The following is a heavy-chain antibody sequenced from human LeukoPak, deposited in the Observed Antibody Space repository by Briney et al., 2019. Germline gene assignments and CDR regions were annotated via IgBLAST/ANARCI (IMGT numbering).Heavy chain of an antibody. Sequence: ASVKVSCKASGYTFTSYGISWVRQAPGQGLEWMGWINPNSGGTNYAQKFQGRVTMTRDTSISTAYMELSRLRSDDTAVYYCARVKLGYDSSGYPLYFDYWGQGTLVTVSS. V-gene: IGHV1-2*02. CDR3: ARVKLGYDSSGYPLYFDY. CDR2: INPNSGGT. CDR1: GYTFTSYG. D-gene: IGHD3-22*01. J-gene: IGHJ4*02.